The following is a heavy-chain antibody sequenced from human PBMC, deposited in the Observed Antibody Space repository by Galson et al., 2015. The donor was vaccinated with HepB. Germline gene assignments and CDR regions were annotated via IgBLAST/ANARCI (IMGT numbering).Heavy chain of an antibody. CDR2: MYYSGNT. Sequence: TLSLTCTVSGGSISSRSFYWGWIRQPPGKGLDWIGDMYYSGNTYYNPSLTGRVTISVDTSKNQFSLKLSSVTAADTAVYYCASRTEGVRDWFDPWGQGTLVTVSS. V-gene: IGHV4-39*01. D-gene: IGHD2-2*01. CDR1: GGSISSRSFY. J-gene: IGHJ5*02. CDR3: ASRTEGVRDWFDP.